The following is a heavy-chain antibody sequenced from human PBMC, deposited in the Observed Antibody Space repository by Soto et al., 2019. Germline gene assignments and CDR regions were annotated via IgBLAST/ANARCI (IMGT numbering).Heavy chain of an antibody. Sequence: SVKVSCKASGGTFSSYAISWVRQAPGQGLEWMGGIIPIFGRANYAQKFQGRVTITADEATSTAYMELSSLRSEDTAVYYCARGDYYGSGSYYWFDPWGQGTMVTVSS. CDR1: GGTFSSYA. J-gene: IGHJ5*02. D-gene: IGHD3-10*01. V-gene: IGHV1-69*13. CDR3: ARGDYYGSGSYYWFDP. CDR2: IIPIFGRA.